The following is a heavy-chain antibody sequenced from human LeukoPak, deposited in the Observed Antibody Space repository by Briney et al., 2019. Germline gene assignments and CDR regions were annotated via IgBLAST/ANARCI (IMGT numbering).Heavy chain of an antibody. CDR3: AGRVGATIWTGLHF. CDR1: GDSISGGTFY. Sequence: SETLSLTCTVSGDSISGGTFYWGWVRQPPGQGLEWIGSIHFNGNTYYNPSLKSPVTISVDMPKNQFSLNLSSVTVADTAVYYCAGRVGATIWTGLHFWDQGILVTVSS. J-gene: IGHJ4*02. D-gene: IGHD1-26*01. CDR2: IHFNGNT. V-gene: IGHV4-39*01.